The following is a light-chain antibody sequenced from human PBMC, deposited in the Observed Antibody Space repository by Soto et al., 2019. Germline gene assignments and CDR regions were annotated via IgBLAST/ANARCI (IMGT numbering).Light chain of an antibody. J-gene: IGLJ1*01. Sequence: QSALTQPASVSGSPVQSIAISCTGTSSDVGSSNLLSWYQHHPGKAPKLIIYEGTRRPSGVSGRFSGSMSGNTASLTISGLQAEDEAEYYCCSFARGSTSYVFGTGTKVTVL. CDR3: CSFARGSTSYV. V-gene: IGLV2-23*01. CDR1: SSDVGSSNL. CDR2: EGT.